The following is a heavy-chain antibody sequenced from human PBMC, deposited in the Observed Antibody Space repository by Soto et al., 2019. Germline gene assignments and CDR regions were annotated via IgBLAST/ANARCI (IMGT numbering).Heavy chain of an antibody. V-gene: IGHV1-18*01. D-gene: IGHD3-3*01. CDR1: GYTFTSYG. Sequence: ASVKVSCKASGYTFTSYGIIWVRQAPGQGLEWMGWISAYNGNTNYAQKLQGRGTLTTDTSTSTAYMELRSLRSDDTAVYSCATSAYTIFGLIIISPPLYYKDVWCKGTTV. CDR2: ISAYNGNT. CDR3: ATSAYTIFGLIIISPPLYYKDV. J-gene: IGHJ6*03.